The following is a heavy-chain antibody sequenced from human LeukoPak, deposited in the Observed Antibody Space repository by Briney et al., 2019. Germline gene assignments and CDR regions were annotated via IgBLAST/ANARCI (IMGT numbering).Heavy chain of an antibody. D-gene: IGHD2-2*01. CDR2: INTYTGNP. V-gene: IGHV7-4-1*02. CDR3: ARVNVEPDAGGSYYYHGMDV. Sequence: ASVKVSCKASGYTFTTYAMIWVRQAPGQGLEWMGWINTYTGNPTYAQGFTGRFVFSLDTSVTTAYLQISSLKAEDTAIYYRARVNVEPDAGGSYYYHGMDVWGQGTTVTVSS. CDR1: GYTFTTYA. J-gene: IGHJ6*02.